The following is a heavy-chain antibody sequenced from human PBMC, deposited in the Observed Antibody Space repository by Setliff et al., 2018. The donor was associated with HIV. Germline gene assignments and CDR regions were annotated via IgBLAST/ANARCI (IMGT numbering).Heavy chain of an antibody. CDR1: GDSITHYY. CDR2: IFDSENN. CDR3: ARQITSVTPEMLVVNDAFDV. V-gene: IGHV4-59*01. D-gene: IGHD4-17*01. J-gene: IGHJ3*01. Sequence: PSETLSLTCSVSGDSITHYYWNWIRQPPGKGLEWIGNIFDSENNNYNPSLKSRVSMSVDTSKNQFSLRLTSVTAADTAVYYCARQITSVTPEMLVVNDAFDVWGQGKMVTVS.